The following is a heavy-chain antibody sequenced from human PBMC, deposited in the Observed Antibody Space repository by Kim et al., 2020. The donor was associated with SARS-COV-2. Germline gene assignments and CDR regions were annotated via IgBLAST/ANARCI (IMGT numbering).Heavy chain of an antibody. V-gene: IGHV4-34*01. CDR3: AREDTGGSKTFDY. Sequence: SSPSLRGRVAISVDTAKSQFSLKLSSVTAADTAVYYCAREDTGGSKTFDYWGQGTLVTVSS. D-gene: IGHD1-26*01. J-gene: IGHJ4*02.